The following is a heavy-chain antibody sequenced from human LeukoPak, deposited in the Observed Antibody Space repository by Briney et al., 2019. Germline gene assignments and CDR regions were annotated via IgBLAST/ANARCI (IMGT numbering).Heavy chain of an antibody. CDR2: IHHSGST. D-gene: IGHD3-22*01. Sequence: SETLSLTCTVSNYSISSGYYWGWIRQPPGKGLEWIVSIHHSGSTYDNPSLKSRVTIAVDRSKNQFSLKLSSVTAADTAVYYCARTIIHYYDTSSYLDYWGQGTLVTVSS. CDR1: NYSISSGYY. CDR3: ARTIIHYYDTSSYLDY. J-gene: IGHJ4*02. V-gene: IGHV4-38-2*02.